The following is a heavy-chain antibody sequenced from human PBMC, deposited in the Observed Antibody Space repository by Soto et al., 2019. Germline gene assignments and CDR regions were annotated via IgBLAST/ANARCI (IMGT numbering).Heavy chain of an antibody. D-gene: IGHD3-3*01. J-gene: IGHJ3*02. CDR2: ISGSGGST. CDR1: GFTFSSYA. Sequence: GGSLRLSCAASGFTFSSYAMSWVRQAPGKGLEWVSAISGSGGSTYYADSVKGRFTICRDNSKNAMYLEMNSLRAEDTAVYYCAKHPGTKRITIFGVVINDAFDIWGQGTMVTVSS. CDR3: AKHPGTKRITIFGVVINDAFDI. V-gene: IGHV3-23*01.